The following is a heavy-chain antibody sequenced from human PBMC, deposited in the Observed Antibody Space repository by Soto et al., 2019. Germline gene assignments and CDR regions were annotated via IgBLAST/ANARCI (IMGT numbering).Heavy chain of an antibody. V-gene: IGHV6-1*01. J-gene: IGHJ5*02. CDR3: AKGDNLGPKTGYAFDP. CDR2: TYFRSKWYN. D-gene: IGHD5-12*01. CDR1: GDSVSSNTAS. Sequence: SETLSLTCAISGDSVSSNTASWNWIRQSPSRGLEWLGRTYFRSKWYNDYAVSVKSRIIINPDTSNNQFSLQLNSVTPEDTAVYFCAKGDNLGPKTGYAFDPWGQGIMVTVS.